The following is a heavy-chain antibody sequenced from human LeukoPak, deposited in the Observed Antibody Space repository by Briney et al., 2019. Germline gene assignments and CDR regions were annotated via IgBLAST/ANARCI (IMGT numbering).Heavy chain of an antibody. Sequence: ASVKVSCKASGYTFTSYGISWVRQAPGQGLEWMGWISAYNGNTNYAQKFQGRVTMTRDMSTSTDYMELSSLRSEDTAVYYCARGGYYYDSSGYYYYFDYWGQGTLVTVSS. CDR3: ARGGYYYDSSGYYYYFDY. D-gene: IGHD3-22*01. CDR1: GYTFTSYG. CDR2: ISAYNGNT. V-gene: IGHV1-18*01. J-gene: IGHJ4*02.